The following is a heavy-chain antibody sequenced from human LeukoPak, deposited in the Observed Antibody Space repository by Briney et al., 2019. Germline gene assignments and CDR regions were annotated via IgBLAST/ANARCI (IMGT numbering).Heavy chain of an antibody. Sequence: LRLSCADSGFTVSSNYMRWVRQAPGKALEWLARIDWDDDKFYSTSLKTRLTISKDTSKNQVVLTMTNMDPVDTATYYCARTRFGDQGSRIDFWGQGTLVTVSS. CDR2: IDWDDDK. D-gene: IGHD3-10*01. CDR1: GFTVSSNY. J-gene: IGHJ4*02. CDR3: ARTRFGDQGSRIDF. V-gene: IGHV2-70*16.